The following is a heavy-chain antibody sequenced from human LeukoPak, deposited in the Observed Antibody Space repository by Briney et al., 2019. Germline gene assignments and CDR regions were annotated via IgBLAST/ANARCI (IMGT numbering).Heavy chain of an antibody. J-gene: IGHJ4*02. Sequence: GGSLRLSCAASGFAFSSYNMNWVRQAPGKGLEWVAYISSGSDTIFYADSVKGRFTISRDNAKNSLYLQMNSLRAEDTAVYYCARPYCASTSCPTFEYWGQGTLVTVSS. CDR2: ISSGSDTI. D-gene: IGHD2-2*01. CDR1: GFAFSSYN. CDR3: ARPYCASTSCPTFEY. V-gene: IGHV3-48*01.